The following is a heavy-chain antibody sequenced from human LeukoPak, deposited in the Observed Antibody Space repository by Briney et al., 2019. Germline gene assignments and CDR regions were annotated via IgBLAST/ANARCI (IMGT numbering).Heavy chain of an antibody. D-gene: IGHD2-2*01. Sequence: PGGSLRLSCAASGFTFSSYAMHWVRQAPGKGLEWVAVISYDGSNKYYADSVKGRLTISRDNSKNTLYLQMNSLRAEDTAVYYCARGATGYCSSTSCHPGDYWGQGTLVTVSS. J-gene: IGHJ4*02. CDR3: ARGATGYCSSTSCHPGDY. CDR1: GFTFSSYA. CDR2: ISYDGSNK. V-gene: IGHV3-30-3*01.